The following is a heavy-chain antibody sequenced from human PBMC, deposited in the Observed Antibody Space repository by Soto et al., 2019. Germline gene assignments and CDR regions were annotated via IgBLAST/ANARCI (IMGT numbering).Heavy chain of an antibody. D-gene: IGHD6-13*01. CDR3: AKDMGSSWLDY. J-gene: IGHJ4*02. Sequence: EVQLVESGGGLVQPGRSLRLSCAASGFTFDDYAMHWVRQAPGKGLEWVSGISWNSGSIGYADSVKGRFTISRDNAKNSLYLQMNSLRAEDTALYYCAKDMGSSWLDYWGQGTLVTVSS. CDR2: ISWNSGSI. V-gene: IGHV3-9*01. CDR1: GFTFDDYA.